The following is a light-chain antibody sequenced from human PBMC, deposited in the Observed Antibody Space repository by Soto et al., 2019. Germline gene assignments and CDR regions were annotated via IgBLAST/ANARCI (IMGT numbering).Light chain of an antibody. Sequence: QPVLTQSPSASASLGASVKLTCTLSSGHSSYAIAWHQQQPEKGPRYLMKLNSDGSHSKGDGIPDRFSGSSSGAERYLTISSLQSEDEADYYCQTWGTGIWRVFGGGTKLTVL. V-gene: IGLV4-69*01. CDR3: QTWGTGIWRV. CDR2: LNSDGSH. J-gene: IGLJ2*01. CDR1: SGHSSYA.